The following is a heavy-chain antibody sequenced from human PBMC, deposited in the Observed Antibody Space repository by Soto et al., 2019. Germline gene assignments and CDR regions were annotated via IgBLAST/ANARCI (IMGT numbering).Heavy chain of an antibody. CDR1: GFTFSSYE. J-gene: IGHJ4*02. D-gene: IGHD3-3*01. Sequence: PGGSLRLSCAASGFTFSSYEMNWVRQAPGKGLEWVSYISSSGSTIYCADSVKGRFTISRDNAKNSLYLQMNSLRAEDTAVYYCARAGEEEYYDFWSGYSHWGQGTLVTVSS. CDR2: ISSSGSTI. V-gene: IGHV3-48*03. CDR3: ARAGEEEYYDFWSGYSH.